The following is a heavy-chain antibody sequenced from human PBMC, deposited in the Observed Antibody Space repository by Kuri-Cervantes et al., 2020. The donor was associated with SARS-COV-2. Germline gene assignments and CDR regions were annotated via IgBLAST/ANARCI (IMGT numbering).Heavy chain of an antibody. Sequence: GGSLRLSCAASGFTFSNSDMHWVRQRPGKGLEWVAFIRNDGTARQYVDSVKGRFTISRDNYKSTVHLQVNSLRAEDTAVYYCALRYCSSTSCRDQGYFQHWGQGTLVTVSS. D-gene: IGHD2-2*01. CDR2: IRNDGTAR. CDR3: ALRYCSSTSCRDQGYFQH. V-gene: IGHV3-30*02. J-gene: IGHJ1*01. CDR1: GFTFSNSD.